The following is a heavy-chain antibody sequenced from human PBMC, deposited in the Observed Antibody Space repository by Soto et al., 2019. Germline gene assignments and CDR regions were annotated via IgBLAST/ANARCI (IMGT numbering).Heavy chain of an antibody. D-gene: IGHD6-19*01. CDR1: GFTFSSYS. Sequence: GGSLRLSCAASGFTFSSYSMNWVRQAPGKGLEWVSYISSSSSTIYYADSVKGRFTISRDNAKNSLYLQMNSLRAEDTAVYYCARDGRVGAGRVLGWGQGTLVTVSS. V-gene: IGHV3-48*01. CDR3: ARDGRVGAGRVLG. J-gene: IGHJ4*02. CDR2: ISSSSSTI.